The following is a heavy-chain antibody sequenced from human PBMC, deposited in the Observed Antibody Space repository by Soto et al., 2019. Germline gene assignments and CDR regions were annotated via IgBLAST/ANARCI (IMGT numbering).Heavy chain of an antibody. V-gene: IGHV4-31*03. CDR2: NYYSGIT. J-gene: IGHJ5*02. CDR3: ARLVWSYGTWFDP. Sequence: SETLSLTCTVSGGSISSGGYYWTWIRQHPGKGLEWIGYNYYSGITYYNPSLKSRVTISLDTSKNQFSLKLSSVTAADTAVYYCARLVWSYGTWFDPWGQGTLVTVSS. D-gene: IGHD5-18*01. CDR1: GGSISSGGYY.